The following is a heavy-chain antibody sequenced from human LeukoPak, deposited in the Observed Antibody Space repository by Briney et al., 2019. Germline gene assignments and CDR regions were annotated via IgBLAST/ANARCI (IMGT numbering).Heavy chain of an antibody. J-gene: IGHJ4*02. V-gene: IGHV3-30*18. D-gene: IGHD3-22*01. CDR3: VKVRYYYDSSGYYYYFDY. CDR1: GFTFSSYG. Sequence: PGRSLRLSCAASGFTFSSYGMHWVRQAPGKGLEWVAVISYDGSNKYYADSVKGRFTISRDNSKNTLYLQMSSLRAEDTAVYYCVKVRYYYDSSGYYYYFDYWGQGTLVTVSS. CDR2: ISYDGSNK.